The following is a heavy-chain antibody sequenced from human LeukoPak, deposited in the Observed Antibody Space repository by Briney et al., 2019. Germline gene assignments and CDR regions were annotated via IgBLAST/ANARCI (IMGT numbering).Heavy chain of an antibody. D-gene: IGHD1-26*01. Sequence: SETLSLTCTVSSGSISSYYWTWIRQPPGKGLEWIGYIYYSGSTNHNPSLKSRVTISVDTSKSQFSLNLSSVTAADTAVYYCARDFSGNYNAFDIWGQGTMVTVSS. V-gene: IGHV4-59*01. CDR1: SGSISSYY. CDR3: ARDFSGNYNAFDI. CDR2: IYYSGST. J-gene: IGHJ3*02.